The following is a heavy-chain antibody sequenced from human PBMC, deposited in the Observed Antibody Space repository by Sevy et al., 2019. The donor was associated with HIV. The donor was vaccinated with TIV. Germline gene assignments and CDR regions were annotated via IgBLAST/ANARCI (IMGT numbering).Heavy chain of an antibody. J-gene: IGHJ1*01. CDR1: GYIFTSYY. CDR2: INPNGGST. CDR3: ARDRGVTMVPQR. V-gene: IGHV1-46*03. D-gene: IGHD3-10*01. Sequence: ASVKFSCKASGYIFTSYYMHWVRQAPGQGLEWMGIINPNGGSTSYAQKFQGRVTMTRDTSTSTVYMELSSLRSEDTAVYYCARDRGVTMVPQRWGQGTLVTVSS.